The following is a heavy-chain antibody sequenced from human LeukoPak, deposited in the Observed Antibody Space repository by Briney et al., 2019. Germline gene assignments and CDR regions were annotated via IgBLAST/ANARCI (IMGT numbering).Heavy chain of an antibody. V-gene: IGHV3-15*01. CDR2: IKSKTDGGTT. Sequence: PGGSLRLSCAASGFTFSNAWMSWVRQAPGKGLEWVGRIKSKTDGGTTDYAAPVKGRFTISRDDSKNTLYLQMNSPKSEDTAEYYCTTDRGDYGSGSYEIYYYYMDVWGKGTTVTVSS. CDR1: GFTFSNAW. D-gene: IGHD3-10*01. CDR3: TTDRGDYGSGSYEIYYYYMDV. J-gene: IGHJ6*03.